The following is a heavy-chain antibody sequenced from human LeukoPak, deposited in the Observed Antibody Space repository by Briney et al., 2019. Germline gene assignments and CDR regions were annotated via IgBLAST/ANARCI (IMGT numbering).Heavy chain of an antibody. J-gene: IGHJ4*02. Sequence: SETLSLTCTVSGGSISSYYWSWIRQPPGKGLEWIGEVNHSGSTNYNPSLKSRVTISVDTSKNQFSLKLSSVTAADTAVYYCATLYSSSWYYFDYWGQGTLVTVSS. CDR3: ATLYSSSWYYFDY. D-gene: IGHD6-13*01. CDR2: VNHSGST. CDR1: GGSISSYY. V-gene: IGHV4-59*04.